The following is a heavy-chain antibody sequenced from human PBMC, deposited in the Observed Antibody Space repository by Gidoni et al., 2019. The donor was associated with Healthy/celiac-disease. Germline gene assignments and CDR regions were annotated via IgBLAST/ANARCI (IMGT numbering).Heavy chain of an antibody. J-gene: IGHJ5*02. D-gene: IGHD2-15*01. V-gene: IGHV4-39*01. CDR3: ARQEKTYCSGGSCYLLRLSWFDP. Sequence: QLQLQESGPGLVKPSETLSLTCTVSGGSISRSSYYWGWIRQPPGKGLEWIGSIYYSGSTYYNPSLKSRVTISVDTSKNQFSLKLSSVTAADTAVYYCARQEKTYCSGGSCYLLRLSWFDPWGQGTLVTVSS. CDR1: GGSISRSSYY. CDR2: IYYSGST.